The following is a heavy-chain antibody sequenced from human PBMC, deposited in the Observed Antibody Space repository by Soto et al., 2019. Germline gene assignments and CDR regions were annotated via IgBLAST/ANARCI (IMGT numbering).Heavy chain of an antibody. CDR2: ISSSSSYI. CDR3: ARDGFYYDSPGYGMDV. D-gene: IGHD3-22*01. V-gene: IGHV3-21*01. CDR1: GFTFSSYS. Sequence: GGSLRLSCAASGFTFSSYSMNWVRQAPGKGLEWVSPISSSSSYIYYADSVKGRFTISRDNAKNSLYLQMNSLRAEDTAVYYCARDGFYYDSPGYGMDVWGQGTTVTVSS. J-gene: IGHJ6*02.